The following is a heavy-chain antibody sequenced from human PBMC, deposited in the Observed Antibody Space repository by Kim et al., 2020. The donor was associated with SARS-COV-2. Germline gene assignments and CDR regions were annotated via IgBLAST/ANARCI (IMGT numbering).Heavy chain of an antibody. CDR2: IIPIFGTA. J-gene: IGHJ5*02. CDR3: ARDLSCSIGYCSSTIWFDP. D-gene: IGHD2-2*01. Sequence: SVKVSCKASGGTFSSYAISWVRQAPGQGLEWMGGIIPIFGTANYAQKFQGRVTITADESTSTAYMELSSLRSEDTAVYYCARDLSCSIGYCSSTIWFDPWGQGTLVTVSS. V-gene: IGHV1-69*01. CDR1: GGTFSSYA.